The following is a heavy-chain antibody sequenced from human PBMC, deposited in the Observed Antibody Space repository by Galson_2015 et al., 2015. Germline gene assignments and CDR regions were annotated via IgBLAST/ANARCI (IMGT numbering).Heavy chain of an antibody. CDR2: IYWNDNK. CDR1: GFSLSTSGVG. J-gene: IGHJ4*02. D-gene: IGHD3-10*01. Sequence: PALVKPTQTLTLTCTFSGFSLSTSGVGVGWIRQPPGKALEWLALIYWNDNKRYSPSLKSRLTITKDTSGNQVVLTMTNVDPVDTATYYCAHSHGGVTMVRGIIAYSFDYLGQGTLVTVSS. CDR3: AHSHGGVTMVRGIIAYSFDY. V-gene: IGHV2-5*01.